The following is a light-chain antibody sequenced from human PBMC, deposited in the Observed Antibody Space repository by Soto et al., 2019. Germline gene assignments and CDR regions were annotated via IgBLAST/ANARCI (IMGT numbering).Light chain of an antibody. V-gene: IGKV3-11*01. J-gene: IGKJ1*01. CDR2: DAS. CDR1: QSVSSY. Sequence: EIVLTQSPATLSLSPGERATLSCRASQSVSSYLAWYQQKPGQAPRLLIYDASNRATGIPARFSGSGSGTDFTLTISSLEPEDFAVYYCQQRSNWPSGTLGQGTKVESK. CDR3: QQRSNWPSGT.